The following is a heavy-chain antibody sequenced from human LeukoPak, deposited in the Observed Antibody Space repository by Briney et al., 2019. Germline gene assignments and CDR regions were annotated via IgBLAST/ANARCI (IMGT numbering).Heavy chain of an antibody. V-gene: IGHV1-18*01. D-gene: IGHD6-19*01. Sequence: ASVKVSCKASGFTFTSYGISWVRQAPGQGLEWMGWISAYNGNTNYAQKLQGRVTMTTDTSTSTAYMELRSLRSDDTAVYYCARGGIAVAGTHPNWFDPWGQGTLVTVSS. CDR1: GFTFTSYG. J-gene: IGHJ5*02. CDR2: ISAYNGNT. CDR3: ARGGIAVAGTHPNWFDP.